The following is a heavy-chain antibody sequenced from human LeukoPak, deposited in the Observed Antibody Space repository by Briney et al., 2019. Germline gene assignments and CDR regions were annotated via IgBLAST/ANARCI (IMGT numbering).Heavy chain of an antibody. CDR3: ARDPPYYGSGTYII. Sequence: TSETLSLTCAVSGGSIDSSSYYWGWIRQPPGKGLEWIGSIFRTGSTNYNPSLRSRLTMSVDTSKNQFSLKLRSVTAADTAVYYRARDPPYYGSGTYIIWGQGILVTVSS. J-gene: IGHJ4*02. D-gene: IGHD3-10*01. CDR2: IFRTGST. V-gene: IGHV4-39*07. CDR1: GGSIDSSSYY.